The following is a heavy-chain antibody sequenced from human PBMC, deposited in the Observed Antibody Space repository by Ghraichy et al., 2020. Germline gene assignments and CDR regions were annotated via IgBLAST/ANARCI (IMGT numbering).Heavy chain of an antibody. D-gene: IGHD2-2*01. CDR3: ARGGYCSSTSCSRLNYYYYYYGMDV. CDR2: INHSGST. CDR1: GGSFSGYY. Sequence: ETLSLTCAVYGGSFSGYYWSWIRQPPGKGLEWIGEINHSGSTNYNPSLKSRVTISVDTSKNQFSLKLSSVTAADTAVYYCARGGYCSSTSCSRLNYYYYYYGMDVWGQGTTVTVSS. V-gene: IGHV4-34*01. J-gene: IGHJ6*02.